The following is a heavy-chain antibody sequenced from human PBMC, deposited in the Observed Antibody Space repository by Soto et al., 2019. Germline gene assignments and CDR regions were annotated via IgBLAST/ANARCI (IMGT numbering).Heavy chain of an antibody. J-gene: IGHJ4*02. D-gene: IGHD2-8*02. CDR2: INHSGST. CDR1: GGSFSGYY. CDR3: ARDKITGLFDY. Sequence: SETLSLTCAVYGGSFSGYYWTWIRQPPGTGLEWIGEINHSGSTNYNPSLKSRVTKSVDTSKNQFSLKLTSVTAADTAVYYCARDKITGLFDYWGQGTLVTV. V-gene: IGHV4-34*01.